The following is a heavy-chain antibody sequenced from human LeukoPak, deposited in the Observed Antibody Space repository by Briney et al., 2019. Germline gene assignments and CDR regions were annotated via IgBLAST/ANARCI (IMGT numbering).Heavy chain of an antibody. CDR2: IYYGGST. CDR1: GDSINSNY. Sequence: SETLSLTCSVSGDSINSNYWSWMRQPPGKGLEWIGDIYYGGSTNYNPSLKSRVSMSVDTSKNQFSLTLSSVTTADTAVYHCARLLAGCPGGRCRAHFDYWGQGTLVTVSS. D-gene: IGHD2-15*01. J-gene: IGHJ4*02. CDR3: ARLLAGCPGGRCRAHFDY. V-gene: IGHV4-59*01.